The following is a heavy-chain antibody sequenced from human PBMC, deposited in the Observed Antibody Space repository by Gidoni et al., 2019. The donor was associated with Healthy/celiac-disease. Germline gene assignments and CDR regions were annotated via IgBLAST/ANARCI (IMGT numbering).Heavy chain of an antibody. CDR2: IWYDGSNN. Sequence: QVQLVESGGGVVQPGRSLRLSCAAPGATFSSYGMHWVRQAPGKGLEWVAVIWYDGSNNYYADSVKGRFTISRDNSKNTLYLQMNSLRAEDTAVYYCARSNLPHNWFDPWGQGILVTVSS. CDR3: ARSNLPHNWFDP. CDR1: GATFSSYG. J-gene: IGHJ5*02. V-gene: IGHV3-33*01.